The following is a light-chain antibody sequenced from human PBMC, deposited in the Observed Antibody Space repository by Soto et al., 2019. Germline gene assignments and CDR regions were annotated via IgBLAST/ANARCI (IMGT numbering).Light chain of an antibody. J-gene: IGKJ4*02. V-gene: IGKV3-15*01. CDR1: HSINRN. Sequence: EIVMTQSPGFLSVSPGERVTLSCRASHSINRNLAWYQQKPGQGPRLLIYSASTRAAGIPPRFSGRGSGTEFTLTISSLQSEDFAVYYCQQYDNWPLLFGGGTKVRSK. CDR3: QQYDNWPLL. CDR2: SAS.